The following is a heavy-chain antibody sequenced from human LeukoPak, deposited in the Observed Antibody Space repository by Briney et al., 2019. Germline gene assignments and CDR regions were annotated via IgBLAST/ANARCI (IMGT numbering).Heavy chain of an antibody. CDR1: GGSFSGYY. J-gene: IGHJ2*01. V-gene: IGHV4-34*01. CDR3: ARGGRFGELFYDWYFDL. Sequence: SETLSLTCAVYGGSFSGYYWSWIRQPPGKGLEWIGEINHSGSTNYNPSLKSRVTISVDTSKNQFSLKLSSVTAADTAVYYCARGGRFGELFYDWYFDLWGRGTLVTASS. D-gene: IGHD3-10*01. CDR2: INHSGST.